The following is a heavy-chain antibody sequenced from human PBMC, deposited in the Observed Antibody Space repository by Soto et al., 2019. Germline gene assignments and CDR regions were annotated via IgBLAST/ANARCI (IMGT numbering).Heavy chain of an antibody. V-gene: IGHV3-33*01. CDR2: IWYDGSNK. J-gene: IGHJ4*02. D-gene: IGHD5-18*01. Sequence: GGSLRLSCAASGFTFSSYGMHWVRQAPGKGLEWVAVIWYDGSNKYYADSVKGRFTISRDNSKNTLYLQMNSLRAEDTAVYYCARDHGVDTATPYDYWGQGTLVTVSS. CDR1: GFTFSSYG. CDR3: ARDHGVDTATPYDY.